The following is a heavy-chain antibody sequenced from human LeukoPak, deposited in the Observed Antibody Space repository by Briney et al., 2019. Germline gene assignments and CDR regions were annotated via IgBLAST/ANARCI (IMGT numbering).Heavy chain of an antibody. V-gene: IGHV3-74*01. CDR2: LDTTGTVT. CDR3: ARGVDYAMDV. Sequence: GGSLRLSCAVSGFTSGVFGMDWVRQAPGKGLVWVSFLDTTGTVTTYADSVKGRFTISRDIAKNTLHLEMNSLRAEDTGIYYCARGVDYAMDVWGQGTTVTVSS. J-gene: IGHJ6*02. CDR1: GFTSGVFG.